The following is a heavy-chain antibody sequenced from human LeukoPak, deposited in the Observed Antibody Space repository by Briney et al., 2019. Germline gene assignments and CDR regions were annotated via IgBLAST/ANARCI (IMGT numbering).Heavy chain of an antibody. CDR1: GYTFTGYY. V-gene: IGHV1-2*04. J-gene: IGHJ4*02. Sequence: GASVKVSCKASGYTFTGYYMHWVRQARGQGLEWMGWINPNSGGTNYAQKFQGWVTMTRDTSISTAYMELSRLRSDDTAVYYCARAGYDSSGYYYDLDYWGQGTLVTVSS. D-gene: IGHD3-22*01. CDR3: ARAGYDSSGYYYDLDY. CDR2: INPNSGGT.